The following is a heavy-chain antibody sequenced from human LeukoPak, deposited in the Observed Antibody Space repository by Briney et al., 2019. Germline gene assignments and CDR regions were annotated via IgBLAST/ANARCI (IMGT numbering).Heavy chain of an antibody. Sequence: PGGSLRLSCAASGFTFSSYAMSWVRQAPGKGLEWVGRIKSKSDGGTTDYAAPVKGRFTISRDDSKDTLYLQMNSLKTEDTAVYYCTTGMVRRKVPSLGSYYYMDVWGKGTTVTVSS. CDR1: GFTFSSYA. J-gene: IGHJ6*03. CDR2: IKSKSDGGTT. CDR3: TTGMVRRKVPSLGSYYYMDV. V-gene: IGHV3-15*01. D-gene: IGHD3-10*01.